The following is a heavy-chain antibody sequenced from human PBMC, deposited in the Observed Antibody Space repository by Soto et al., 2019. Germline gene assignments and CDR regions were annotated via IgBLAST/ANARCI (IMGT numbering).Heavy chain of an antibody. V-gene: IGHV4-34*01. Sequence: QVQLQKWGAGLLKPSETLSLTCAVYGGSFSGYYWSWIRQPPGKVREWIGEINHSGSTNYNPTLNRRVTTSLQPSTNHYSLQLSSVTANDTSLYYCAIGEYYDSSGYYSYYYYVMDVGGQGHTVNVS. J-gene: IGHJ6*02. CDR3: AIGEYYDSSGYYSYYYYVMDV. CDR2: INHSGST. CDR1: GGSFSGYY. D-gene: IGHD3-22*01.